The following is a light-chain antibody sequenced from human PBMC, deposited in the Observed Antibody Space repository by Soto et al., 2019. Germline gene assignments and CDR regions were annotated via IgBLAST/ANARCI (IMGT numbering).Light chain of an antibody. Sequence: DIQMTQSPSTLSASVGDRVTITCRASQSISIWLAWYQQKPGKAPKLLMSKASTLETGVPSRFSGSGSETEITLPISSLQPDDFATYYCQKYNSYSWTFGQGTKVDIK. CDR2: KAS. CDR3: QKYNSYSWT. V-gene: IGKV1-5*03. CDR1: QSISIW. J-gene: IGKJ1*01.